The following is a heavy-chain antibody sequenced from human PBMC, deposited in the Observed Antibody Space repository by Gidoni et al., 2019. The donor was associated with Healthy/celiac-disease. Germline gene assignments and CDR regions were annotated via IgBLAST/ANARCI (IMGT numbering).Heavy chain of an antibody. CDR2: ISGSGGST. D-gene: IGHD1-26*01. CDR3: AKDGGSYLFRDDAFDI. J-gene: IGHJ3*02. CDR1: GFTFSSYA. V-gene: IGHV3-23*01. Sequence: EVQLLESGGGLVQPGGSLRLSCAASGFTFSSYAMSWVRQAPGKGLEWVSAISGSGGSTYYADSVKGRFTISRDNSKNTLYLQMNSLRAEDTAVYYCAKDGGSYLFRDDAFDIWGQGTMVTVSS.